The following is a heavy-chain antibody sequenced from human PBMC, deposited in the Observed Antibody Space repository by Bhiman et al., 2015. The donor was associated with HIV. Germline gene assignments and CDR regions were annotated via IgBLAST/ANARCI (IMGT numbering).Heavy chain of an antibody. CDR2: IKHDGSDK. CDR3: ARAVARGQWLANGYI. J-gene: IGHJ3*02. Sequence: EVQLVESGGGLVQPGGSLRLSCAASGFTFSSYWLSWVRQAPGKGLEWVANIKHDGSDKYYVDSVKGRFTISRDNAKNSLYLQMNSLRAEDTAVYYCARAVARGQWLANGYIWGQGTMVTVSS. D-gene: IGHD6-19*01. V-gene: IGHV3-7*02. CDR1: GFTFSSYW.